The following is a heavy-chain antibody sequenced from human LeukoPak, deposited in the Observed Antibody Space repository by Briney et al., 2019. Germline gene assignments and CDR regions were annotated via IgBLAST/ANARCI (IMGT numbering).Heavy chain of an antibody. J-gene: IGHJ3*02. CDR1: GGSFSGYY. CDR2: INHSGST. V-gene: IGHV4-34*01. D-gene: IGHD2-15*01. Sequence: SETLSLTCAVYGGSFSGYYWSWIRRPPGKGLEWIGEINHSGSTNYNPSLKSRVTISVDTSKNQFSLKLSSVTAADTAVYYCASDRIEVDAFDIWGQGTMVTVSS. CDR3: ASDRIEVDAFDI.